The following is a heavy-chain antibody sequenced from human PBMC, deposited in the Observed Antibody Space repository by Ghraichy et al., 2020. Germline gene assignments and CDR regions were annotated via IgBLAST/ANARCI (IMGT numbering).Heavy chain of an antibody. V-gene: IGHV3-15*01. CDR2: IKSKTDGGTT. CDR1: GFTFSNAW. D-gene: IGHD3-3*01. Sequence: GGSLRLSCAASGFTFSNAWMSWVRQAPGKGLEWVGRIKSKTDGGTTDYAAPVKGRFTISRDDSKNTLYLQMNSLKTEDTAVYYCTTDLTIFGALNWFDPWGQGTLVTVSS. CDR3: TTDLTIFGALNWFDP. J-gene: IGHJ5*02.